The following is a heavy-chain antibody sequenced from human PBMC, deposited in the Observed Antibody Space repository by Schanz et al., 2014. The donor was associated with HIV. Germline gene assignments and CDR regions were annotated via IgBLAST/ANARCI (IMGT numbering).Heavy chain of an antibody. D-gene: IGHD3-10*01. CDR3: AANNYYGSGSHSA. CDR2: MNPNSGNT. V-gene: IGHV1-8*01. J-gene: IGHJ5*02. Sequence: QVQLVQSGAEVKKPGASVKVSCKASGYTFTSYDINWVRQATGQGLEWMGWMNPNSGNTGYAQKFQGRLTMTRDTSTSTAYMELSSLRSEDTAMYYCAANNYYGSGSHSAWGQGTLVTVSS. CDR1: GYTFTSYD.